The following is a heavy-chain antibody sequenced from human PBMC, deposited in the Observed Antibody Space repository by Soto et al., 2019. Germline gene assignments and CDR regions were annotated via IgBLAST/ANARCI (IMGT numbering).Heavy chain of an antibody. CDR2: ISGSSTYI. D-gene: IGHD1-26*01. CDR3: ARGAIVGVNDVFDV. V-gene: IGHV3-21*06. CDR1: GFILSNYT. J-gene: IGHJ3*01. Sequence: LRLSCAGSGFILSNYTMNWVRQAPGKGLEWVSSISGSSTYIYYADSVKGRFTISRDNSNNTLSLQMHSLKSEDTAVYFCARGAIVGVNDVFDVWGQGTMVTVSS.